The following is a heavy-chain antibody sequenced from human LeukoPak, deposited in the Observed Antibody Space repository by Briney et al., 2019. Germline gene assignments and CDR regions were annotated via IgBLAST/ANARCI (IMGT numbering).Heavy chain of an antibody. CDR2: ISGSGGST. CDR1: GFIFSSYA. J-gene: IGHJ4*02. Sequence: GGSLRLSCAASGFIFSSYAMSWVRQAPGQGLEWVSAISGSGGSTYYADSVKGRFTISRDNSKNTLYLQMNSLRAEDTAVYYCAKDRSSPRTGDFDYWGQGTLVTVSS. D-gene: IGHD2-2*01. V-gene: IGHV3-23*01. CDR3: AKDRSSPRTGDFDY.